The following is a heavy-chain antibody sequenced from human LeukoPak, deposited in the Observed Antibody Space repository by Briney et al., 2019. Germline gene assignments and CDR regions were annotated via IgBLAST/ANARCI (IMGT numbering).Heavy chain of an antibody. CDR3: ATVGYGYNYFDY. CDR1: GGTFSSYT. CDR2: FDPEDGET. D-gene: IGHD5-18*01. V-gene: IGHV1-24*01. J-gene: IGHJ4*02. Sequence: ASVKVSCKASGGTFSSYTISWVRQAPGQGLEWMGGFDPEDGETIYAQKFQGRVTMTEDTSTDTAYMELSSLRSEDTAVYYCATVGYGYNYFDYWGQGTLVTVSS.